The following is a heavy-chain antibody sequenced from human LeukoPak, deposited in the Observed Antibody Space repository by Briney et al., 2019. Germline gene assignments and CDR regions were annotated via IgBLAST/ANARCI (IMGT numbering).Heavy chain of an antibody. V-gene: IGHV1-46*01. CDR3: ARPTSIFGYYFDY. CDR2: INPTGGST. CDR1: GYTFTSYY. J-gene: IGHJ4*02. Sequence: ASVKVSCKASGYTFTSYYMHWVRQAPGQGLEWMGLINPTGGSTGYAQKFQGRVTMTRDMSTSTVYMELSSLRSEDTAVYYCARPTSIFGYYFDYWGQGTLVTVSS. D-gene: IGHD3-3*02.